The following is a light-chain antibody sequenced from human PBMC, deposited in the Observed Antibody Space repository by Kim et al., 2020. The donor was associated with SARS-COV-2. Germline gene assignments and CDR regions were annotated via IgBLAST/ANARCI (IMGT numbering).Light chain of an antibody. V-gene: IGKV3-11*01. CDR3: QQHSNWPPALT. J-gene: IGKJ4*01. CDR2: DAS. Sequence: PGESAPLSCRASQSVSTYLAWYQPKPGQAPRLLIYDASNRATGVPARFSGSGSGTDFTLTISSLQSEDFAVYYCQQHSNWPPALTFGGGTKVDIK. CDR1: QSVSTY.